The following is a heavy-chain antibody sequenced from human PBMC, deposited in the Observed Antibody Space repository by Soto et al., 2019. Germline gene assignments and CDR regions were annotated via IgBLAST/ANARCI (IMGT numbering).Heavy chain of an antibody. Sequence: QVQLVESGGGVVQPGRSLRLACAASGFTFRSYGMHWVRQAPGKGLEWVAVIWYDGSNKYYADSVKGRFTISRDNSKNTLYLQMNSLRAEDTAVYYCARGVEDGGAFDIWGQGTMVTVSS. CDR1: GFTFRSYG. J-gene: IGHJ3*02. CDR2: IWYDGSNK. D-gene: IGHD3-16*01. CDR3: ARGVEDGGAFDI. V-gene: IGHV3-33*01.